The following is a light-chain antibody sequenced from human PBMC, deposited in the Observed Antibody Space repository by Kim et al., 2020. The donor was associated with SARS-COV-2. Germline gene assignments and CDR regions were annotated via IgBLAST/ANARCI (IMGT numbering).Light chain of an antibody. CDR1: QGISSF. CDR3: QQLDSYPPLT. CDR2: GAS. V-gene: IGKV1-9*01. Sequence: SVGDRVTITCRAGQGISSFLAWYQQKPGKAPNLLIYGASTLQSGVPSRFSGSGSGTEFTLTISSLQPEDFATYYCQQLDSYPPLTFGGGTKVDIK. J-gene: IGKJ4*01.